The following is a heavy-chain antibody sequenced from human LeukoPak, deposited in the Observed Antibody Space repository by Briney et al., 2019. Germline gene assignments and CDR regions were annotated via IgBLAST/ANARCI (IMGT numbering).Heavy chain of an antibody. CDR1: GFTFSSYS. J-gene: IGHJ4*02. CDR3: ARGTTAAAGIFDC. Sequence: PGGSLRLSCAASGFTFSSYSMNWVRQAPGKGLEWIGRIYSSGSTNYNPSLNSRVTMSVDTSNNQFSLRLTSVTTADTAVYYCARGTTAAAGIFDCWGQGTLVTVSS. V-gene: IGHV4-59*10. D-gene: IGHD6-13*01. CDR2: IYSSGST.